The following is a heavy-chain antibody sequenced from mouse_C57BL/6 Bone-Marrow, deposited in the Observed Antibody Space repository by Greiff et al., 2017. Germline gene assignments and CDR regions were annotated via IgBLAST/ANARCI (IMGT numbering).Heavy chain of an antibody. V-gene: IGHV5-12*01. CDR2: ISNGGGST. D-gene: IGHD1-1*01. J-gene: IGHJ2*01. CDR3: ARHGGTTVVDYFDY. CDR1: GFTFSDYY. Sequence: DVKLVESGGGLVQPGGSLKLSCAASGFTFSDYYMYWVRQTPEKRLEWVAYISNGGGSTYYPDTVKGRFTISRDNAKNTLYLQMSRLKSEDTAMYYCARHGGTTVVDYFDYWGQGTTLTVSS.